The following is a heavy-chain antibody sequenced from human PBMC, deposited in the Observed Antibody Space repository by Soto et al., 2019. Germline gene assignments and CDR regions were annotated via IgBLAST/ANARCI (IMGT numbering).Heavy chain of an antibody. V-gene: IGHV3-9*01. D-gene: IGHD2-2*01. CDR1: GFTFVDHA. J-gene: IGHJ3*01. CDR2: ISWDGGYM. Sequence: EVQLVESGGGLVQPGRSLRLSCAASGFTFVDHAMHWVRQSPGQGLEWVSRISWDGGYMGYGDSVKGRFTISRDNAKKSLYLQMNRLRVKDTARYDCTRDEGYCRSVSCQDAFDYWGQGTMVTVS. CDR3: TRDEGYCRSVSCQDAFDY.